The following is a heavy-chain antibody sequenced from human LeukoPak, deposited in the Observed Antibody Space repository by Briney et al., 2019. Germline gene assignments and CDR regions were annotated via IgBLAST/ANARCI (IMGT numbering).Heavy chain of an antibody. J-gene: IGHJ5*02. CDR2: IKQDGSEK. V-gene: IGHV3-7*01. D-gene: IGHD6-13*01. Sequence: QPGGSLRLSCAASGFTFSSYWMSWVRQAPGKGLEWVANIKQDGSEKYYVDSVKGRFTISRDNAKNSLYLQMNSLRAEDTAVYYCARDEYSSSWYGGSAQNWFDPWGQGTLVTVSS. CDR3: ARDEYSSSWYGGSAQNWFDP. CDR1: GFTFSSYW.